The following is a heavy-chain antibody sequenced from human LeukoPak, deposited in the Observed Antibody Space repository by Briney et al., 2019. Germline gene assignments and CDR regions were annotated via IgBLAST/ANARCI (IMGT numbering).Heavy chain of an antibody. V-gene: IGHV3-11*06. D-gene: IGHD2-15*01. CDR1: GFTFSDYY. CDR2: ISSSSRYT. Sequence: GGSLRLSCAASGFTFSDYYMSWIRQAPGKGLGWVSYISSSSRYTNYADSVKGRFTISRDNAKNSLYLQMNSLRAEDTAVYYCARGGIRGYRIDYWGQGTLVTVSS. CDR3: ARGGIRGYRIDY. J-gene: IGHJ4*02.